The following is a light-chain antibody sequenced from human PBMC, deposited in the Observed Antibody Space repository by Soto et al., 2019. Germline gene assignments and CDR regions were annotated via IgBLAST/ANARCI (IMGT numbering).Light chain of an antibody. Sequence: QLVLTQPPSVSGAPGQRVTISCTGSSSNIGAGYDVHWYQQLPGTAPKLLIYGNSNRPSGVPDRFSGSKSGTSASLAITGLQAEDEADDYRQSYDSSLSGSVVFGGGTKLTVL. V-gene: IGLV1-40*01. CDR1: SSNIGAGYD. CDR3: QSYDSSLSGSVV. J-gene: IGLJ2*01. CDR2: GNS.